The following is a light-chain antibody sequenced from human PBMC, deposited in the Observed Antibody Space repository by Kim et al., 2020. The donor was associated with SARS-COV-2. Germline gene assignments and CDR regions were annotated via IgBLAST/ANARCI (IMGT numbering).Light chain of an antibody. J-gene: IGKJ5*01. CDR2: AAS. CDR1: QRISSY. CDR3: QQVNSYPIT. V-gene: IGKV1-9*01. Sequence: DIQLTQSPSFLSASVGDRVTITCRASQRISSYLAWYQQKPGKAPNLLIYAASTLQSGVPSRFSGSGTGTEFTLTISSLQPEDFATYYCQQVNSYPITFGQGTRRGIK.